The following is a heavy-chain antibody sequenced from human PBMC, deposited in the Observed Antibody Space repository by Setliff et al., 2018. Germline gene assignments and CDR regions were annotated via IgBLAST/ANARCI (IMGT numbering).Heavy chain of an antibody. CDR3: ARAYYGTVNGYSSYYGLDV. Sequence: GGSLRLSCAASGFTVSSNYMSRVRQAPGKGLEWVSRVNDDGSSAMYADSVKGRFTMSRDNAKNTLYLQMNSLRAEDTAVYYCARAYYGTVNGYSSYYGLDVWGQGTTVTVSS. D-gene: IGHD3-9*01. CDR2: VNDDGSSA. CDR1: GFTVSSNY. J-gene: IGHJ6*02. V-gene: IGHV3-74*03.